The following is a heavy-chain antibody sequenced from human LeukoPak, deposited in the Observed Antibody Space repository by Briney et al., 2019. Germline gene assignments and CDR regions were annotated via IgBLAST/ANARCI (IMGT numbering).Heavy chain of an antibody. CDR2: IYTSGST. CDR3: ARAHDYGDLGGSFDY. V-gene: IGHV4-61*02. Sequence: SETLSLTCTVSGGSISSGSYYWSWIRQPAGKGLEWIGRIYTSGSTNYNPSLKSRVTISVDTSKNQFSLKLSSVTAADTAVYYCARAHDYGDLGGSFDYWGQGTLVTVSS. D-gene: IGHD4-17*01. J-gene: IGHJ4*02. CDR1: GGSISSGSYY.